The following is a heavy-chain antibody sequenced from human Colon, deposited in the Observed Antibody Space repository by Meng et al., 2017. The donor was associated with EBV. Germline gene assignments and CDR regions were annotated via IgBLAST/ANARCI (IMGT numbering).Heavy chain of an antibody. CDR2: IYYSGST. D-gene: IGHD3-22*01. CDR1: LGLITSSNSP. J-gene: IGHJ4*02. Sequence: LQLQESGPELVTHSETPSLSCTVSLGLITSSNSPCVWIRQPPGKGWQWIGTIYYSGSTSYNPSLQRRVTISVDKSKNQFSLKLSSVTAADTAVYYCARHITPRGSEVINELLFDYWGPGILVTASS. CDR3: ARHITPRGSEVINELLFDY. V-gene: IGHV4-39*01.